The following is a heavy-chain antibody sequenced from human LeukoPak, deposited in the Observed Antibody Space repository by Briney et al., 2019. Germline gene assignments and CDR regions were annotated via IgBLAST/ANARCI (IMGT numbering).Heavy chain of an antibody. V-gene: IGHV3-9*03. CDR3: AEGPDGYVKGNWFDP. J-gene: IGHJ5*02. D-gene: IGHD5-12*01. CDR2: ISWNSGSI. CDR1: GFTFDDYA. Sequence: GGSLRLSCAASGFTFDDYAMHWVRQAPGKGLEWVSGISWNSGSIGYADSVKGRFTISRDNAKNSLYLQMNSLRAEDMALYYCAEGPDGYVKGNWFDPWGQGTLVTVSS.